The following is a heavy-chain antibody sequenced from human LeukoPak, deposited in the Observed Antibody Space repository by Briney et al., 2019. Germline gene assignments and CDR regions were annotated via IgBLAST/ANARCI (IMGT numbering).Heavy chain of an antibody. J-gene: IGHJ4*02. CDR3: ARVRKLRTRGVMDPLDY. Sequence: GGSLRLSYAASGFTFNYYWLTWVRQAPGKGLEWVANIQQDGSEKYYVDSVKGRFIISRDNAKNSLYLQMNSLRAEDTAVYYCARVRKLRTRGVMDPLDYWGQGTLVTVSS. CDR2: IQQDGSEK. D-gene: IGHD3-10*01. CDR1: GFTFNYYW. V-gene: IGHV3-7*01.